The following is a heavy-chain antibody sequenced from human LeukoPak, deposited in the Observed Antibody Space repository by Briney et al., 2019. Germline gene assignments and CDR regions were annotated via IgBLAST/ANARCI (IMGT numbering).Heavy chain of an antibody. J-gene: IGHJ4*02. CDR1: GGSISSGGYY. CDR3: ARDLPLTGLDY. V-gene: IGHV4-31*03. D-gene: IGHD3-9*01. CDR2: IYYSGST. Sequence: SETLSLTCTVSGGSISSGGYYWSWIRQHPGKGLEWIGYIYYSGSTYYNRSLKSRVTISVDTSKNQFSLKRSSVTAAATAVYYCARDLPLTGLDYWGQGTLVTVSS.